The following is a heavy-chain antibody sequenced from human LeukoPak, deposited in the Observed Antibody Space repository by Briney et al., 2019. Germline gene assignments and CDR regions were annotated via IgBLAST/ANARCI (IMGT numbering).Heavy chain of an antibody. J-gene: IGHJ4*02. D-gene: IGHD3-22*01. CDR1: GYTFTSYG. CDR3: ARDVVLNYYDSSGYYYFDY. CDR2: INPNSGGT. Sequence: ASVKVSCKASGYTFTSYGISWVRQAPGQGLEWMGWINPNSGGTNYAQKFQGRVTMTRDTSISTAYMELSRLRSDDTAVYYCARDVVLNYYDSSGYYYFDYWGQGTLVTVSS. V-gene: IGHV1-2*02.